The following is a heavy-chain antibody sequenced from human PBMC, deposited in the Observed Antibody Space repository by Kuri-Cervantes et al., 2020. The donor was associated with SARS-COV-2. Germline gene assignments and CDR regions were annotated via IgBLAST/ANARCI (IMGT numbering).Heavy chain of an antibody. CDR3: AREGRGYAYFDY. Sequence: GGSLRLSCAASGFTFSGFYMSWIRQAPGKGLEWVSYISSSGSVIDQAESVEGRFSIFRDNAKNSLYLQMNSLRAEDTAVYYCAREGRGYAYFDYWGQGTLVTVSS. J-gene: IGHJ4*02. D-gene: IGHD5-12*01. V-gene: IGHV3-11*04. CDR1: GFTFSGFY. CDR2: ISSSGSVI.